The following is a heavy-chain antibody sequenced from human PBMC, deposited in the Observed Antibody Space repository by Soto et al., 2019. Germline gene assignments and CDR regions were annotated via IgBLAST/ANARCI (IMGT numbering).Heavy chain of an antibody. V-gene: IGHV4-4*02. CDR3: ARGSSGSWIPYSFDY. D-gene: IGHD6-13*01. CDR1: GGSISSSNW. Sequence: SETLSLTCAVSGGSISSSNWWRWVRQPPGKGLEWIGEIYHSGSTNYNPSLKSRVTISVDKSKNQFYLKLSSVTAADTAVYYCARGSSGSWIPYSFDYWGQGTLVTVSS. CDR2: IYHSGST. J-gene: IGHJ4*02.